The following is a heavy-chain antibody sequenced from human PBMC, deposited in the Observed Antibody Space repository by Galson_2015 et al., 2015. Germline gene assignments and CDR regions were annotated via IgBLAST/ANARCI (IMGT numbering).Heavy chain of an antibody. CDR2: ISSSSSYI. D-gene: IGHD1-26*01. Sequence: SLRLSCAASGFTFSSYSMNWVCQAPGKGLEWVSSISSSSSYIYYADSVKGRFTISRDNAKNSLYLQVDSLRAEDTAVYYCAKGVDGSYGSVDYWGQGTLVTVSS. CDR3: AKGVDGSYGSVDY. V-gene: IGHV3-21*04. J-gene: IGHJ4*02. CDR1: GFTFSSYS.